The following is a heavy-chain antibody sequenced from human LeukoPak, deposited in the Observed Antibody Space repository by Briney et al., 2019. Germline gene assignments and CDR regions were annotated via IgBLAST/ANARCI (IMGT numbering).Heavy chain of an antibody. J-gene: IGHJ4*02. Sequence: GGSLRLSCAASGFTFSSYAMHWVRQAPGKGLEYVSAISSNGGSTYYANSVEGRFTISRDNSKNTLYLQMGSLRAEDMAVYYCASPGAYYWGQGTLVTGS. CDR3: ASPGAYY. CDR1: GFTFSSYA. CDR2: ISSNGGST. V-gene: IGHV3-64*01.